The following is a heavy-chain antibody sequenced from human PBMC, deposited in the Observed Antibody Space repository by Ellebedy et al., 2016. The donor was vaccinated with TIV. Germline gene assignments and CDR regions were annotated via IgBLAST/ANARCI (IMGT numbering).Heavy chain of an antibody. CDR3: TRDNYPRNYVLYYYGMDV. D-gene: IGHD3-16*01. CDR1: GFFFSHYC. J-gene: IGHJ6*02. CDR2: IAWKNNDAESA. V-gene: IGHV3-21*06. Sequence: GGSLRLXXKASGFFFSHYCLNWIRPAPGKGPEWVASIAWKNNDAESAHHADAVKGRVNISRDDARSTVHLEMNDLRADDTAIYYCTRDNYPRNYVLYYYGMDVWGQGTAVTVSS.